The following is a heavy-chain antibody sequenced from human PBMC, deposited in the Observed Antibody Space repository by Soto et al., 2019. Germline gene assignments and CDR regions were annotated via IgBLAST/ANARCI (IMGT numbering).Heavy chain of an antibody. CDR1: GGTFSSYA. Sequence: QVQLVQSGAEVKKPGSSVKVSCKASGGTFSSYAISWVRQAPGQGLEWMGGIIPIFGTANYAQKFQGRVTISGEESTSTGYMELSSLRSEDTAVYYCAVVVVAARIWYYFDYWGQGTLVTVSS. V-gene: IGHV1-69*01. CDR2: IIPIFGTA. CDR3: AVVVVAARIWYYFDY. J-gene: IGHJ4*02. D-gene: IGHD2-15*01.